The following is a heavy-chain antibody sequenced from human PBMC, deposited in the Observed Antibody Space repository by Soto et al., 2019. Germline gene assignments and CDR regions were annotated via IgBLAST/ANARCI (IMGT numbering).Heavy chain of an antibody. V-gene: IGHV1-69*13. Sequence: SVKVSCKASGGTFSSYRINWVRQAPGQGLEWVGGIVPIYRTADYAQKFQGRVTITADESARTAYMELRSLKSQDTAVYYCARDSGAKLSSSWGQGTLVTFSS. J-gene: IGHJ4*02. CDR1: GGTFSSYR. D-gene: IGHD6-13*01. CDR2: IVPIYRTA. CDR3: ARDSGAKLSSS.